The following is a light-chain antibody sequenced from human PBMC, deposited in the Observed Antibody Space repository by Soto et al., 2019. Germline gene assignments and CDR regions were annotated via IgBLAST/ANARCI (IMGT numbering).Light chain of an antibody. CDR2: DAS. CDR1: QSINSW. J-gene: IGKJ1*01. Sequence: IQMTQSPSTLSASVGDRVSITCRASQSINSWLAWYQQEPGKAPKLLIFDASTLKSGVPSRFSGSGSGTEFTLTISSLQPEDFATYYCQQYNSYWTFGQGTKVETK. CDR3: QQYNSYWT. V-gene: IGKV1-5*01.